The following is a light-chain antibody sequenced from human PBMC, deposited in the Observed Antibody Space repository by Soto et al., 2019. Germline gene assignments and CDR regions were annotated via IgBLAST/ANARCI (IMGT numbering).Light chain of an antibody. Sequence: EIVLTQSPGTLSLSPGERATLSCRASQSVSGTYVTWYQQKPGQAPRRLIYGASIRATGIPDRFSGSGSGTDFTLTISRLEPEDFAVYYCQYYGSSPRVTFGGGTKVEIK. CDR1: QSVSGTY. V-gene: IGKV3-20*01. J-gene: IGKJ4*01. CDR2: GAS. CDR3: QYYGSSPRVT.